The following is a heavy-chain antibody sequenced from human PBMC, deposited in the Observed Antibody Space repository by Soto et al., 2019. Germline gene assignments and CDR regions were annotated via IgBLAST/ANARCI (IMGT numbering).Heavy chain of an antibody. Sequence: QVQLVQSGAEVKKPGSSVKVSCKASGGTFSSYAISWVRQAPGQGLEWMGGIIPIFGTANYAQKFQGRVTITADESTSTAYMELSSLRSEDTAVYYCARAEGLDYYESSGYYGFDYWGQGTLVTVSS. J-gene: IGHJ4*02. CDR2: IIPIFGTA. CDR3: ARAEGLDYYESSGYYGFDY. CDR1: GGTFSSYA. D-gene: IGHD3-22*01. V-gene: IGHV1-69*01.